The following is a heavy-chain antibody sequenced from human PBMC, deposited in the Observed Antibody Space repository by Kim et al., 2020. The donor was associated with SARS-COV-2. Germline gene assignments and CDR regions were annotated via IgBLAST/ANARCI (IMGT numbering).Heavy chain of an antibody. CDR3: ARGGGSYIGATWFDP. D-gene: IGHD1-26*01. CDR2: IYYSGST. CDR1: GGSVSSGSYY. V-gene: IGHV4-61*01. Sequence: SETLSLTCTVSGGSVSSGSYYWSWIPQPPGKGLEWIGYIYYSGSTNYNPALKSRVTITVDTTKNQFSLRLSSVTAAETAGYYCARGGGSYIGATWFDPWGQGTLVTVSS. J-gene: IGHJ5*02.